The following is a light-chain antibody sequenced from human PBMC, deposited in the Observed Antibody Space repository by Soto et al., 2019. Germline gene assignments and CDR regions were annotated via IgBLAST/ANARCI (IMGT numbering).Light chain of an antibody. J-gene: IGKJ4*01. Sequence: EIVLTQSPVTLSLSPGERATLSCRASQSVSSSLVWYQQKPGQPPRLLIYDASDRATGIPARFSGSGSGTDFTLTISSLEAEDFAVYYCQQRSNWPLTFGGGTKVEIK. V-gene: IGKV3-11*01. CDR3: QQRSNWPLT. CDR2: DAS. CDR1: QSVSSS.